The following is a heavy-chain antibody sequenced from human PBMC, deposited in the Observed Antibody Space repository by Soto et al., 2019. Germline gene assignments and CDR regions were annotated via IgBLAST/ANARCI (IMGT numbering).Heavy chain of an antibody. V-gene: IGHV1-2*02. CDR2: INPKFGDT. Sequence: QVQLVQSGAEVKEPGDSVRVSCEASGYTFTAYYIHWVRQAPGQGLEWMGWINPKFGDTTYAQDFQGRLTLTRDMSISTVYMDLSRLTSDDTAIYYCARNMDYYYVPGSGNGHGVWGQGTTVNVFS. CDR3: ARNMDYYYVPGSGNGHGV. CDR1: GYTFTAYY. J-gene: IGHJ6*02. D-gene: IGHD3-10*02.